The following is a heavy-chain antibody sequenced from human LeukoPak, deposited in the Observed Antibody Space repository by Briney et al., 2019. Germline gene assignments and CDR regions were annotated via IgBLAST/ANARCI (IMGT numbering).Heavy chain of an antibody. J-gene: IGHJ6*02. CDR1: GGSISSSSYY. V-gene: IGHV4-39*07. D-gene: IGHD3/OR15-3a*01. CDR2: IYYSGST. CDR3: ARRYRTGEPYYYYYGMDV. Sequence: PSETLSLTCTVSGGSISSSSYYWGWIRQPPGKGLEWIGSIYYSGSTYYNPSLKSRVTISVDTSKNQFSLKLSSVTAADTAVYYCARRYRTGEPYYYYYGMDVWGQGTTVTVSS.